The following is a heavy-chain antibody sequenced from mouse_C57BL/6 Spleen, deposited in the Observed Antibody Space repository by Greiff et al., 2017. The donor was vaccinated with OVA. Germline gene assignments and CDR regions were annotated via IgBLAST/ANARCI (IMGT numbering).Heavy chain of an antibody. J-gene: IGHJ4*01. CDR2: IDPSDSYT. D-gene: IGHD5-5*01. CDR1: GYTFTSYW. V-gene: IGHV1-59*01. Sequence: QVQLQQPGAELVRPGTSVKLSCKASGYTFTSYWMHWVKQRPGQGLEWIGVIDPSDSYTNYNQKFKGKATLTVDTSSSTAYMQLSSLTSEDSAVYYCARQGDLPLSLDAMDYWGQGTSVTVSS. CDR3: ARQGDLPLSLDAMDY.